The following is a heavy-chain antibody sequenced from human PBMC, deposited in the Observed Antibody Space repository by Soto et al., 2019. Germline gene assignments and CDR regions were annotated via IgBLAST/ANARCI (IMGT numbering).Heavy chain of an antibody. Sequence: PSETLSLTCTVSGGSISSYYWSWIRQPPGKGLEWIGYIYYSGSTNYNPSLKSRVTISVDTSKNQFSLKLSSVTAADTAVYYCARASSMECYYYYYYMDVWGKGTTVTVSS. V-gene: IGHV4-59*01. CDR1: GGSISSYY. CDR2: IYYSGST. J-gene: IGHJ6*03. CDR3: ARASSMECYYYYYYMDV. D-gene: IGHD3-3*01.